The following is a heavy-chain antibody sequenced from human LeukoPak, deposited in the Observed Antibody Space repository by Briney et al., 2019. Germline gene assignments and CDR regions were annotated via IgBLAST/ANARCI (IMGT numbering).Heavy chain of an antibody. V-gene: IGHV3-66*01. CDR1: GFTVSSNY. D-gene: IGHD3-22*01. CDR2: IYSGGST. Sequence: SGGSLRLSCAASGFTVSSNYMSWVRQAPGKGLEWVSVIYSGGSTYYADSVKGRFTISRDNSKNTLYLQMNSLRAEDTAVYYCARGGITMITWSTLDYWGQGTLVTVSS. CDR3: ARGGITMITWSTLDY. J-gene: IGHJ4*02.